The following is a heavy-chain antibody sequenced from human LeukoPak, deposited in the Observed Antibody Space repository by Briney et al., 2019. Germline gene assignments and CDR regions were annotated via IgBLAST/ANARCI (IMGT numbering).Heavy chain of an antibody. CDR1: GYTFTSYD. V-gene: IGHV1-46*01. D-gene: IGHD3-9*01. CDR2: INPSGGST. Sequence: ASVKVSCKASGYTFTSYDINWVRQATGQGLEWMGIINPSGGSTSYAQKFQGRVTMTRDTSTSTVYMELSSLRSEDTAVYYCTRYSYYYYYGMDVWGQGTTVTVSS. J-gene: IGHJ6*02. CDR3: TRYSYYYYYGMDV.